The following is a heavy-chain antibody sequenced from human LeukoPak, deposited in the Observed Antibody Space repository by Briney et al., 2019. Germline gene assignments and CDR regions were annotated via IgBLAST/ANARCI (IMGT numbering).Heavy chain of an antibody. D-gene: IGHD5-24*01. CDR1: GFTFSDYY. CDR2: ISSSGSTI. V-gene: IGHV3-11*01. J-gene: IGHJ4*02. Sequence: PGGSLRLSCAASGFTFSDYYMSWIRQAPGKGLEWVSYISSSGSTIYYADSVKGRFTISRDNAKNSLYLQMNSLRAEDTAVYYCARGGLINSRRKRWLRLDYWGQGTLVTVSS. CDR3: ARGGLINSRRKRWLRLDY.